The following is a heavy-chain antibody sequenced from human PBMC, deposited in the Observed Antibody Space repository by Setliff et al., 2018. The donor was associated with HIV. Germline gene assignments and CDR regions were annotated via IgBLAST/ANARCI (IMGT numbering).Heavy chain of an antibody. CDR2: ISQTRST. D-gene: IGHD6-25*01. V-gene: IGHV4-34*01. Sequence: SETLSLTCAVYGGSFSGDYWVWIRQSPGKGLEWIGDISQTRSTNYDPSLKSRVTISLDTSKNQLSLKLTSVTAAGTAIYYCAGRPVLHNSGSVFDKWGQGTLVTVSS. J-gene: IGHJ4*02. CDR3: AGRPVLHNSGSVFDK. CDR1: GGSFSGDY.